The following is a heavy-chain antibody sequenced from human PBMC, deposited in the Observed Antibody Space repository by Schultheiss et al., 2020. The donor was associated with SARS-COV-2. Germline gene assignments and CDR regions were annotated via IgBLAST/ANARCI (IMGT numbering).Heavy chain of an antibody. CDR1: GFTVSSNY. J-gene: IGHJ4*02. D-gene: IGHD1-26*01. CDR3: ARDVGPSITDY. CDR2: IYSGGST. Sequence: GSLRLSCAASGFTVSSNYMSWVRQAPGKGLEWVSVIYSGGSTYYADSVKGRFTISRDNSKNTLYLQMNSLRAEDTAVYYCARDVGPSITDYWGQGTLVTVSS. V-gene: IGHV3-66*01.